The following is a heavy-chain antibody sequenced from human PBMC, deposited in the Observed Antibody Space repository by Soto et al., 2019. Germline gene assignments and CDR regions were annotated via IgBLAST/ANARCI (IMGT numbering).Heavy chain of an antibody. V-gene: IGHV1-69*02. CDR2: IIPILGIA. D-gene: IGHD4-4*01. Sequence: QVQLVQSGAEVKKPGSSVKVSCKASGGTFSSYTISWVRQAPGQGLEWMGRIIPILGIANYAQKFQGRVTITANKPTSTANRELSSLRSENTAVYYCASIPPLTTVTPFDSWGQGTLVTVSS. CDR3: ASIPPLTTVTPFDS. CDR1: GGTFSSYT. J-gene: IGHJ4*02.